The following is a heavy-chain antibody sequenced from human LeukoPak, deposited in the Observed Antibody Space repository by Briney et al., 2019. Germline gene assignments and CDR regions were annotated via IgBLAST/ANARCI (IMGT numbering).Heavy chain of an antibody. CDR3: ASVPSGYDLDVFDI. J-gene: IGHJ3*02. D-gene: IGHD5-12*01. V-gene: IGHV3-11*04. CDR1: GFTFSDYY. CDR2: ISSSGSTI. Sequence: PGGSLRLSCAASGFTFSDYYMSWIRQAPGKGLEWVSYISSSGSTIYYADSVKGRFTISRDNAKNSLYLQMNSLRAEDTAVYYCASVPSGYDLDVFDIWGGGRMVTVSS.